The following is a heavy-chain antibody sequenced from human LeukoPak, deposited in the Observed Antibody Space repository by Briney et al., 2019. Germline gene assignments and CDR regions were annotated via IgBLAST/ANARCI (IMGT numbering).Heavy chain of an antibody. J-gene: IGHJ6*02. CDR1: GGTFSSYA. CDR2: IIPILGIA. D-gene: IGHD3-10*01. V-gene: IGHV1-69*04. Sequence: GASVKVSCKACGGTFSSYAISWVRQAPGQGLEWMGRIIPILGIANYAQTFQGRVTITAETPTTTPYMQLSSLRSEDTAVYYSARAHRLLWFGAPGWYYGMDVWGHGTPVTVSS. CDR3: ARAHRLLWFGAPGWYYGMDV.